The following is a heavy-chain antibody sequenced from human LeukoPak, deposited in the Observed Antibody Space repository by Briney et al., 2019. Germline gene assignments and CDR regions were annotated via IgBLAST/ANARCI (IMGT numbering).Heavy chain of an antibody. V-gene: IGHV4-34*01. J-gene: IGHJ5*02. CDR1: GGSFSGYY. CDR3: ARGIVVVPAAISWFDP. Sequence: PSETLSLTCAVYGGSFSGYYWSWIRQPPGKGLEWIGEINHSGSTNYNPSLKSRVTISVDTSKNQFSLKLSSVTAADTAVYYCARGIVVVPAAISWFDPWGQGTLVTVSS. D-gene: IGHD2-2*01. CDR2: INHSGST.